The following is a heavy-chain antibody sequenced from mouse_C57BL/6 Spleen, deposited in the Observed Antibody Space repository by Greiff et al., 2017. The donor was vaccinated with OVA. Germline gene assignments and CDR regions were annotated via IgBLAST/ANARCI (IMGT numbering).Heavy chain of an antibody. CDR1: GFNIKDYY. CDR3: TTGGSSLAWFAY. Sequence: VQLQQSGAELVRPGASVKLSCTASGFNIKDYYMHWVKQRPEQGLEWIGRIDPEDGDTEYAPKFQGKATMTADTSSNTAYLQLSSLTSEDTAVYYCTTGGSSLAWFAYWGQGTLVTVSA. CDR2: IDPEDGDT. V-gene: IGHV14-1*01. J-gene: IGHJ3*01. D-gene: IGHD1-1*01.